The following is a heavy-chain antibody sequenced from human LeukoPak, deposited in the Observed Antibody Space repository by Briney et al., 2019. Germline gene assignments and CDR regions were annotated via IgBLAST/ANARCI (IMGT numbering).Heavy chain of an antibody. V-gene: IGHV1-3*02. CDR2: SNAGNGNT. J-gene: IGHJ5*02. D-gene: IGHD6-13*01. CDR3: ATVGRSSSWFSWFDP. Sequence: ASVKVSCKASGYTFTSYAMHWVRQAPGQRLEWMGWSNAGNGNTKYSQEFQGRVTITRDTSASTAYMELSSLRSEDTAVYYCATVGRSSSWFSWFDPWGQGTLVTVSS. CDR1: GYTFTSYA.